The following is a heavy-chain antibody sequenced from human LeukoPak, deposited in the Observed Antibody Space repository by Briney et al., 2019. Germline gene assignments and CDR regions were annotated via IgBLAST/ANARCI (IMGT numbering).Heavy chain of an antibody. D-gene: IGHD2-15*01. CDR3: CEDLRVVGESSAGPLDH. V-gene: IGHV3-23*01. CDR1: GFIFSTYA. CDR2: ISGSGYTI. Sequence: AGGSLRLSCAASGFIFSTYAISWVRQAPGRGLECVASISGSGYTIYYADSVKGRFTISRDNSKNTLYLQVNSLRAEDTAIYYCCEDLRVVGESSAGPLDHWGQGTLVTVSS. J-gene: IGHJ4*02.